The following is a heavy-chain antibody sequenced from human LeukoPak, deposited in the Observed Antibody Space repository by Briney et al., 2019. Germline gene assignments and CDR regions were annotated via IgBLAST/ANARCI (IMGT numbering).Heavy chain of an antibody. J-gene: IGHJ4*02. Sequence: GGSLRLSCAASGFTFSNYAMSWVRQAPGKGLEWVSVISGRGGSTYYADSVKGRFTISRDNSKNMLYLQMNSLRAEDTALYYCAKDRTGYTGPQDFDYWGQGTLVTVSS. CDR2: ISGRGGST. V-gene: IGHV3-23*01. CDR1: GFTFSNYA. CDR3: AKDRTGYTGPQDFDY. D-gene: IGHD6-13*01.